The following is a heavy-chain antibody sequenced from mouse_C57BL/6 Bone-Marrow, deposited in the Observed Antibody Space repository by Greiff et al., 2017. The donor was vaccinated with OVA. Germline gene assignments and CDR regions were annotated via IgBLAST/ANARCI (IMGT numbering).Heavy chain of an antibody. D-gene: IGHD5-5*01. CDR2: IDPENGDT. CDR3: TPLPYFDY. J-gene: IGHJ2*01. Sequence: VQLQQSGAELVRPGASVKLSCTASGFNIKDDYMHWVKQRPEQGLEWIGWIDPENGDTEYASKFQGKATITADTSSNTAYLQLSSLTSEDTAVYYCTPLPYFDYWGQGTTLTVSS. V-gene: IGHV14-4*01. CDR1: GFNIKDDY.